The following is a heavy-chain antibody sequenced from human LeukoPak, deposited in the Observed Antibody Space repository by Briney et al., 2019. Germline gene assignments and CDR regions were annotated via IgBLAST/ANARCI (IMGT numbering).Heavy chain of an antibody. CDR2: ISYDGSYK. CDR3: ARPRVPDRSGYYLKYYFDY. Sequence: GGSLRLSCAASGFTFSDYYMSWIRQAPGKGLEWVALISYDGSYKYYADSLKGRFTISRDNSKNTLYLQMNSLRAEDTAVYYCARPRVPDRSGYYLKYYFDYWGQGTLVTVSS. CDR1: GFTFSDYY. J-gene: IGHJ4*02. D-gene: IGHD3-22*01. V-gene: IGHV3-30-3*01.